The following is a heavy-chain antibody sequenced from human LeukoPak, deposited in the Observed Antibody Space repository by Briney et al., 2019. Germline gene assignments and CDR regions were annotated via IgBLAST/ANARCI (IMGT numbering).Heavy chain of an antibody. CDR2: ISSSGDT. V-gene: IGHV3-23*01. CDR3: ATDAVGATAYYFDC. CDR1: GFTFSSYA. Sequence: GGSLRLSCAASGFTFSSYAMSWVRQAPGKGLEWVSAISSSGDTYYAGSVKGRFTISRDNSKNTLFLQMNRLRAEDTAVYYCATDAVGATAYYFDCWGQGTLVTVSS. D-gene: IGHD1-26*01. J-gene: IGHJ4*02.